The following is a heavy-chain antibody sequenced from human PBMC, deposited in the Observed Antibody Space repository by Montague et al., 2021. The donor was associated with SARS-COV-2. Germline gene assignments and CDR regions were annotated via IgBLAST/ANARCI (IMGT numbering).Heavy chain of an antibody. CDR3: ARGGGNSADYYNYTMDV. D-gene: IGHD4-23*01. J-gene: IGHJ6*02. CDR2: IYHNGST. V-gene: IGHV4-59*01. CDR1: GGSISSYY. Sequence: SKTLSLTCTVSGGSISSYYWTWIRQPPGKGLESIGYIYHNGSTKYNPSLKSRVTISVDTSKNQFSLKLSSVSVADTAVYYCARGGGNSADYYNYTMDVWGQGTTVTVFS.